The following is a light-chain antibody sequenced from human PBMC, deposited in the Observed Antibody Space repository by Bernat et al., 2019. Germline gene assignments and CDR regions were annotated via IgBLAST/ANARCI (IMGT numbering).Light chain of an antibody. Sequence: EIVMTQSPATLSVSPGERVTLSCRASQSVSSNLACYQQKPGQAPRLLTYGASTRATGIPARFSGSGSGTEFTLPISSLQSEDFAVHYCQQYNKWPFTFGQGTRLEIK. CDR1: QSVSSN. V-gene: IGKV3-15*01. J-gene: IGKJ5*01. CDR2: GAS. CDR3: QQYNKWPFT.